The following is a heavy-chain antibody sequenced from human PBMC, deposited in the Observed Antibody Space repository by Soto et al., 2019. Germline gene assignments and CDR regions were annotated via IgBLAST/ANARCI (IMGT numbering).Heavy chain of an antibody. J-gene: IGHJ4*02. CDR3: VATYGDYLDY. CDR2: IYPDDSDS. D-gene: IGHD4-17*01. Sequence: PGESLKISCKVSGYNFTTYWIGWVRQMPGKGLEWMAIIYPDDSDSRYSPSFQGRVTISADKSISTAYLQWSSLKASDTAIYYCVATYGDYLDYWGQGTLVTVSS. CDR1: GYNFTTYW. V-gene: IGHV5-51*01.